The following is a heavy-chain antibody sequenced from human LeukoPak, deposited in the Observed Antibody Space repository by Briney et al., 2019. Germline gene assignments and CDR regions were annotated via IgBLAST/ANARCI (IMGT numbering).Heavy chain of an antibody. J-gene: IGHJ6*03. CDR1: GFTFSSYS. D-gene: IGHD2-8*01. CDR2: ISSSSSYI. V-gene: IGHV3-21*01. Sequence: PGGSLRLSCAASGFTFSSYSMNWVRQAPGKGLEWVSSISSSSSYIYYADSVKGRFTISRDNAKNSLYLQMNSLRAEDTAVYYCAKDRCSNGIGCYYYYMDVWGKGTTVTISS. CDR3: AKDRCSNGIGCYYYYMDV.